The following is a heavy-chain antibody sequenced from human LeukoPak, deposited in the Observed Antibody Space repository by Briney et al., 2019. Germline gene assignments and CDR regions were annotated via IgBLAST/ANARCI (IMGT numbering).Heavy chain of an antibody. J-gene: IGHJ4*02. D-gene: IGHD2-21*01. CDR2: IWYGGSNK. V-gene: IGHV3-33*08. CDR3: HIQGY. Sequence: PGRSLRLSCAASGFTFTSCGMHWVRQAPGKGLEWVAVIWYGGSNKYYADSVKGRFTISRDNSKNTLYLQMNSLRADDTAVYYCHIQGYWGQGSLVTVSS. CDR1: GFTFTSCG.